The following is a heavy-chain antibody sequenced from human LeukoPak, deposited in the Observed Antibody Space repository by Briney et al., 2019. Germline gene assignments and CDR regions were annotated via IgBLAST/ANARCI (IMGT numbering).Heavy chain of an antibody. Sequence: SGTLSLTCMVSVGSISSYYWSWIRPPPGRGLEWIGHIYYSGRTNHTPSIQCRVTVSVDTSKYQLSLKLSAVTAADTAVYYCARVGDYYDSSGYYSILDYWGQGTLVTVSS. CDR1: VGSISSYY. D-gene: IGHD3-22*01. V-gene: IGHV4-59*08. J-gene: IGHJ4*02. CDR3: ARVGDYYDSSGYYSILDY. CDR2: IYYSGRT.